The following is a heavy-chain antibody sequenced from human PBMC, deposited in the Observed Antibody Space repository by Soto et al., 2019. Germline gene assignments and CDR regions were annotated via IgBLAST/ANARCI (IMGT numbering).Heavy chain of an antibody. J-gene: IGHJ6*02. CDR2: INGYNGNT. D-gene: IGHD3-16*01. CDR3: ARMGDVSYYYYGMDV. V-gene: IGHV1-18*01. CDR1: GYTFTSYG. Sequence: QVQLVQSGAEVKKPGASVKVSCKASGYTFTSYGITWVRQAPGQGLEWLGWINGYNGNTNYAQKLQGRVTMTTDTSTSTADMEVRRLRSEDPAVYYCARMGDVSYYYYGMDVWGQGTTVTVSS.